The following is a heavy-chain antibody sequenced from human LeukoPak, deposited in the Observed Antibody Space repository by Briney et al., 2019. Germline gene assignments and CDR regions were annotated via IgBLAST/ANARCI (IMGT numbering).Heavy chain of an antibody. CDR2: ISGSGGST. Sequence: GGSLRLSCAASGFTFSSYAMSWVRQAPGKGLEWVSAISGSGGSTYYADSVKGRFTISRDNSKNTLYLQMNSLRAEDTAVYYCARDWTYGSGSYTAFDIWGQGTMVTVSS. J-gene: IGHJ3*02. CDR3: ARDWTYGSGSYTAFDI. CDR1: GFTFSSYA. D-gene: IGHD3-10*01. V-gene: IGHV3-23*01.